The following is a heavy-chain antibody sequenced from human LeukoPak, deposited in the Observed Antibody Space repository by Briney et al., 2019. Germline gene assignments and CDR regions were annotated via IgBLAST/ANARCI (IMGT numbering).Heavy chain of an antibody. Sequence: PSETLSLTCTVSGGSISSYYWGWIRQPAGKGLEWIGRIYTSGGTDYNPSLKSRVIMSVDTSKNHLSLKLTSVTAADTAVYYCARDSGTTGEVNFYPWGQGILVTVSS. V-gene: IGHV4-4*07. CDR3: ARDSGTTGEVNFYP. J-gene: IGHJ5*02. CDR2: IYTSGGT. CDR1: GGSISSYY. D-gene: IGHD3-10*01.